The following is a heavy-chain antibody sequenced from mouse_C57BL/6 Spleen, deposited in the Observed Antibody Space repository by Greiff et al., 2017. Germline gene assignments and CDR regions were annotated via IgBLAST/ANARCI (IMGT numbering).Heavy chain of an antibody. D-gene: IGHD1-1*01. V-gene: IGHV14-3*01. J-gene: IGHJ2*01. CDR2: IDPANGNT. CDR1: GYTFTSYW. Sequence: VQLQQPGAELVRPGTSVKLSCKASGYTFTSYWMHWVKQRPEQGLEWIGRIDPANGNTKYAPKFQGKATITADTSSNTAYLQLSSLTSEDTAIYYCARGGYYGSSSFYFDYWGQGTTLTVSS. CDR3: ARGGYYGSSSFYFDY.